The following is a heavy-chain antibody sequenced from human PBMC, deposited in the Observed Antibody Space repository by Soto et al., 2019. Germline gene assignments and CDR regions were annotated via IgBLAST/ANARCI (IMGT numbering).Heavy chain of an antibody. D-gene: IGHD6-19*01. CDR1: GFTFGDYA. Sequence: EVQLVESGGGLVQPGRSLRLSCTASGFTFGDYAMSWFRQAPGKGLEWVGFLRSKAYGGTPEYAASVKGRFTISRDDSDSIASLQMNSLKTEDTAVYYCARGGSLQWLVPDDSWGQGTLVTVSS. CDR3: ARGGSLQWLVPDDS. J-gene: IGHJ5*01. V-gene: IGHV3-49*03. CDR2: LRSKAYGGTP.